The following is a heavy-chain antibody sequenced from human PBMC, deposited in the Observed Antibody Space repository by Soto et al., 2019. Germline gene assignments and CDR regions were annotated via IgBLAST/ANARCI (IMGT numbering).Heavy chain of an antibody. CDR3: AHSLIGYYYDSSGSSWFDP. J-gene: IGHJ5*02. Sequence: QITLKESGPTLVKPTQTLTLTCTFSGFSLSTSGVGVGWIRQPPGKALEWLALIYWDDDKRYSPSLKSRLTITKDTSKNQVVLTMTNMYPVDTATYYCAHSLIGYYYDSSGSSWFDPWGQGTLVTVSS. CDR1: GFSLSTSGVG. CDR2: IYWDDDK. D-gene: IGHD3-22*01. V-gene: IGHV2-5*02.